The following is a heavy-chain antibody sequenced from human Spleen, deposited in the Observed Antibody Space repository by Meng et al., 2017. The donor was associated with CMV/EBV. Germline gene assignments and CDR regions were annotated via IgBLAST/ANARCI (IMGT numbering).Heavy chain of an antibody. CDR1: GYSFTSYW. CDR3: ARLQGPRTSSPPLTY. Sequence: GESLKISCKGSGYSFTSYWIGWVRQMPGKGLEWMGIIYPGDSDTRYSPSFQGQVTISADKSISTAYLQWSSLKASDTAMYYCARLQGPRTSSPPLTYWGQGTLVTVSS. D-gene: IGHD6-13*01. J-gene: IGHJ4*02. V-gene: IGHV5-51*01. CDR2: IYPGDSDT.